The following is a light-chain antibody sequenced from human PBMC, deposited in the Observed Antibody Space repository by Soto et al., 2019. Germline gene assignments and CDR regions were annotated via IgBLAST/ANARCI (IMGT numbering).Light chain of an antibody. CDR3: QQYAYSPRT. CDR1: QGVTTN. V-gene: IGKV3-15*01. CDR2: DVS. Sequence: EIVMTQSPATLSVSPGERATLSCRAGQGVTTNFAWYQQKSGQSPRLLIYDVSIRATGVPARFSGSGSGTDFTLTISSLEPEDFAVYYCQQYAYSPRTFGQGTKV. J-gene: IGKJ1*01.